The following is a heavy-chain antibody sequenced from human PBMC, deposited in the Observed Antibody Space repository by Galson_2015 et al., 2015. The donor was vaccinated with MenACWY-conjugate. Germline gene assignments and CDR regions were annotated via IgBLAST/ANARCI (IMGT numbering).Heavy chain of an antibody. CDR1: GFTFTSSA. J-gene: IGHJ6*02. V-gene: IGHV1-58*02. CDR2: IVVGSGNT. CDR3: AATYGSGSYYVRDYYYGMDV. Sequence: SVKVSCKASGFTFTSSAMQWVRQARGQRLEWIGWIVVGSGNTNYAQKFQERVTITRDMSTSTAYMELSSLRSEDTAVYYCAATYGSGSYYVRDYYYGMDVWGQGTTVTVSS. D-gene: IGHD3-10*01.